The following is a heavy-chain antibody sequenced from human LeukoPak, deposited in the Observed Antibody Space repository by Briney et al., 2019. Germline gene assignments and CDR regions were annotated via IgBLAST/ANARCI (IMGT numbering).Heavy chain of an antibody. V-gene: IGHV4-61*05. J-gene: IGHJ4*02. Sequence: SETLPLTCTVSGGSISSSSYYWGWIRQPPGKGLEWIGYIYYSGGTNYNPSLKSRVTISVDTSKNQFSLKLSSVTAADTAVYYCARSYYDYVWGSYPFDYWGQGTLVTVSS. CDR1: GGSISSSSYY. D-gene: IGHD3-16*02. CDR3: ARSYYDYVWGSYPFDY. CDR2: IYYSGGT.